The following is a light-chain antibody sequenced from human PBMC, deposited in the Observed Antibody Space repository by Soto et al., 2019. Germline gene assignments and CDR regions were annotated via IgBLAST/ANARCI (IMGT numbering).Light chain of an antibody. CDR2: AAS. Sequence: DIQMTQSPSSLSASVGDRVTITCRASQAIGNDLVWFQQKPGKAPKRLIYAASSLQSGVPSRFSGSGSGTEFTLTITSLQPEDFATYYCLQHNIYPWTFGQGTKVEIK. J-gene: IGKJ1*01. CDR1: QAIGND. V-gene: IGKV1-17*01. CDR3: LQHNIYPWT.